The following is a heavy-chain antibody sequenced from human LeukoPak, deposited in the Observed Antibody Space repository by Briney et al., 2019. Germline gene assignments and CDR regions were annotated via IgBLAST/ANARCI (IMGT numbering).Heavy chain of an antibody. Sequence: GGSLRLSCAASGFTFSSYEMNLVREAPGKGLEWVSYISSSGSTIYYADSVKGRFTISRDNAKNSLYLQMNSLGAEDTAVYYCARDRATVTTDWGQGTLVTVSS. D-gene: IGHD4-17*01. CDR3: ARDRATVTTD. CDR2: ISSSGSTI. V-gene: IGHV3-48*03. CDR1: GFTFSSYE. J-gene: IGHJ4*02.